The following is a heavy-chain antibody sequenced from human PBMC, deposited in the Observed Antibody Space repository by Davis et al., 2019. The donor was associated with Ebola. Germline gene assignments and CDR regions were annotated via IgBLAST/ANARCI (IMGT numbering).Heavy chain of an antibody. CDR2: IKQDGSEK. J-gene: IGHJ6*02. D-gene: IGHD2-15*01. CDR1: RFTFRNYW. CDR3: ARVGGIGYYYYHGMDV. Sequence: PGGSLRLSCAASRFTFRNYWMSWVRQAPEKGLEWVANIKQDGSEKYYVDSVKGRFTISRDNAKNSLYLQMNSLRAEDTAVYYCARVGGIGYYYYHGMDVWGQGTTVTVSS. V-gene: IGHV3-7*01.